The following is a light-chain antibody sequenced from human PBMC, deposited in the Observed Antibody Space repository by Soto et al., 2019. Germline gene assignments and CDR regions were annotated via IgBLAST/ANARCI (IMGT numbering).Light chain of an antibody. J-gene: IGLJ1*01. CDR1: SSNIGSNL. CDR2: RND. V-gene: IGLV1-47*01. Sequence: QSVLTQPPSASGTPGQTVTISCSGSSSNIGSNLVYWYQQLPGTAPKLLIYRNDQRPSGVPDRFSGSKSGTSASLAISGLRSEDEADYYCATWDASLRGYVFATGTKLTVL. CDR3: ATWDASLRGYV.